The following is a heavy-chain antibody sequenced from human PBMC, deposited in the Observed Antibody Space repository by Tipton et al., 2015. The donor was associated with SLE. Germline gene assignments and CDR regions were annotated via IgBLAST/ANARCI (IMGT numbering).Heavy chain of an antibody. CDR3: AGRIGGYYGMDV. CDR1: GFTFTSFA. Sequence: SLRLSCAASGFTFTSFAMNWVRKAPGKGLEWVSRISGSGGGRYYADSVKGRFTISRDTSKNTLYLQMNSLRAEDTAVYYCAGRIGGYYGMDVWGQGTTVTVSS. J-gene: IGHJ6*02. V-gene: IGHV3-23*01. CDR2: ISGSGGGR. D-gene: IGHD2-15*01.